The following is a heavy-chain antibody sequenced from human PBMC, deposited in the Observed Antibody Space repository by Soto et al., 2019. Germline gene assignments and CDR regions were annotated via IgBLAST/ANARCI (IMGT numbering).Heavy chain of an antibody. CDR2: ISYDGSNK. D-gene: IGHD3-10*01. CDR3: AKDSVTMVRGVIGY. J-gene: IGHJ4*02. V-gene: IGHV3-30*18. Sequence: GGSLRLSCAASGFTFSSYGMHWVRQAPGKGLEWVAVISYDGSNKYYADSVKGRFTISRDNSKNTLYLQMNSLRAEDTAVYYCAKDSVTMVRGVIGYWGQGTLVTVSS. CDR1: GFTFSSYG.